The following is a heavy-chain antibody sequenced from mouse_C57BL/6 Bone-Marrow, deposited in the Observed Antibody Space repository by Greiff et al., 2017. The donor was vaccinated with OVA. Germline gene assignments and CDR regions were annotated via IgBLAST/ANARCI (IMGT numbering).Heavy chain of an antibody. CDR3: ARGYSNFDY. Sequence: EVHVVESEGGLVQPGSSMKLSCTASGFTFSGYYMAWVRQVPGKGLEWVANINYDGSSTYYLDSLKGRFIISRDKAKNILYLQMSSLKSEDTATYYCARGYSNFDYWGQGTTLTVSS. D-gene: IGHD2-5*01. J-gene: IGHJ2*01. CDR2: INYDGSST. CDR1: GFTFSGYY. V-gene: IGHV5-16*01.